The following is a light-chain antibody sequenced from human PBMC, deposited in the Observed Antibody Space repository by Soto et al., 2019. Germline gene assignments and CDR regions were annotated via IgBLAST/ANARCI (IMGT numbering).Light chain of an antibody. CDR2: EVS. CDR3: SSYRSSSTLFV. CDR1: STDVGGYNY. Sequence: QSALTQPASVSGSPGQWITISCTGTSTDVGGYNYVSWYQQHPGKAPKLMIYEVSNRPSGVSNRFSRSKSGNTASLTISGLQAEDEADYYCSSYRSSSTLFVFGTGTKLTVL. V-gene: IGLV2-14*01. J-gene: IGLJ1*01.